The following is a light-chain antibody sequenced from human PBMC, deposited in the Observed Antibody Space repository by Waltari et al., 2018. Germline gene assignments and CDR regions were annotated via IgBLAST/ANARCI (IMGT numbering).Light chain of an antibody. Sequence: QSALTQPASVSGSPRQSIPLSCTGTSSDLGSYTYVSWYQQHPGKAPKTMLYDVVIRPPGVSNRFSGSKSGNTASLTISGLQAEDEAVYYCGSYTTSSTLIFGGGTKLTVL. CDR2: DVV. CDR1: SSDLGSYTY. V-gene: IGLV2-14*03. J-gene: IGLJ2*01. CDR3: GSYTTSSTLI.